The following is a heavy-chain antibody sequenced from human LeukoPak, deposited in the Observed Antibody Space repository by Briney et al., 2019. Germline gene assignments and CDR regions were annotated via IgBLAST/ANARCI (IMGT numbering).Heavy chain of an antibody. CDR2: IYYSGST. CDR3: ARTRFVVVPAAKDNWFDP. J-gene: IGHJ5*02. Sequence: SETLSLTCTVSGGSISSYYWSWIRQPPRKGLEWNGYIYYSGSTNYAPSLKSRVTISVVTSKNQFSLKLSSVTGVDTAVYYCARTRFVVVPAAKDNWFDPWGQGTLVTVSS. CDR1: GGSISSYY. V-gene: IGHV4-59*01. D-gene: IGHD2-2*01.